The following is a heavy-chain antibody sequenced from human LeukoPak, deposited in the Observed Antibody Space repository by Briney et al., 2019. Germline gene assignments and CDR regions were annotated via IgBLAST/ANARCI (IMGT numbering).Heavy chain of an antibody. CDR1: GFTFSSYA. CDR3: ARGEYSSSSWPWYFDY. J-gene: IGHJ4*02. V-gene: IGHV3-30*04. Sequence: GGSLRLSCAASGFTFSSYAMHWVRQAPGKGLEWVAVISYDGSNKYYADSVKGRFTISRDNSKNTLYLQMNSLRAEDTAVYYCARGEYSSSSWPWYFDYWGQGTLVTVSS. D-gene: IGHD6-6*01. CDR2: ISYDGSNK.